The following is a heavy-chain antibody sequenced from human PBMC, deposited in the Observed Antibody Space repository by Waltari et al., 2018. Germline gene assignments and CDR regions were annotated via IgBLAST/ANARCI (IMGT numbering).Heavy chain of an antibody. J-gene: IGHJ5*02. D-gene: IGHD2-8*01. CDR1: GFSFSSYE. V-gene: IGHV3-48*03. Sequence: EVQLVESGGGLVQPGGSLRLSCAASGFSFSSYEMNWVRQAPGKGLEWVSYITSDGNTIHYADSVRGRFTISRDNAEKSLFLQMNSLTAEDTAVYYCVRVVNGARQDSWGQGTLVTVSS. CDR2: ITSDGNTI. CDR3: VRVVNGARQDS.